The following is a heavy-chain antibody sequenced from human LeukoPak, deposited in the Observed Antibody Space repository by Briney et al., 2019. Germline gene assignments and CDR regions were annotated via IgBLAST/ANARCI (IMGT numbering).Heavy chain of an antibody. J-gene: IGHJ6*03. V-gene: IGHV1-8*03. D-gene: IGHD2-2*01. CDR2: MNPNSGNT. Sequence: ASVKVSCKASGYTFTSYDINWVRQATGQGLEWMGWMNPNSGNTGYAQKFQGRVTITRNTSISTAYMELSSLRSEDTAVYYCVFGCSSTSCYGSGYYYYMDVWGKGTTVTVSS. CDR1: GYTFTSYD. CDR3: VFGCSSTSCYGSGYYYYMDV.